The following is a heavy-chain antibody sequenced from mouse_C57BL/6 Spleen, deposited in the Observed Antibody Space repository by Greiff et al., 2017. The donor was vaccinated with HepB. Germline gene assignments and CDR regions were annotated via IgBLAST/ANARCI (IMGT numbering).Heavy chain of an antibody. J-gene: IGHJ2*01. V-gene: IGHV1-53*01. Sequence: VQLQQSGTELVKPGASVKLSCKASGYTFTSYWMHWVKQRPGQGLEWIGNINPSNGGTNYNEKFKSKATLTVDKSSSTAYIQLSSLTSEDSAVYYCAREWGTTVYFDYWGQGTTLTVSS. D-gene: IGHD1-1*01. CDR3: AREWGTTVYFDY. CDR2: INPSNGGT. CDR1: GYTFTSYW.